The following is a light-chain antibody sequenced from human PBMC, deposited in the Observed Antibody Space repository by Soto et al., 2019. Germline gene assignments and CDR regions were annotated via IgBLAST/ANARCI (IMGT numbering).Light chain of an antibody. J-gene: IGKJ4*01. CDR1: QSISRT. CDR3: QQYNNWTLT. Sequence: EIVLPKSPDTLSGSPGERATLSCRARQSISRTLAWYQQTSGQPPRLLISDASTRATGFPARVSGSGSGTEFTLTISSLQSEDFAVYYGQQYNNWTLTVGVGTQVDI. CDR2: DAS. V-gene: IGKV3D-15*01.